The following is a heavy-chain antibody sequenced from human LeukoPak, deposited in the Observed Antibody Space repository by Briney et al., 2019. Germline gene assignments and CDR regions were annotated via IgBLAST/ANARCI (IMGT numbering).Heavy chain of an antibody. CDR2: IYTSGST. CDR1: GGSISSGSYY. CDR3: ARVAYDSSGYYQYYFDY. V-gene: IGHV4-61*02. J-gene: IGHJ4*02. D-gene: IGHD3-22*01. Sequence: SETLSLTCTVSGGSISSGSYYWSWIRQPAGKGLEWIGRIYTSGSTNYNPSLKSRVTISVDTSKNQFSLKLSSVTAADTAVYYCARVAYDSSGYYQYYFDYWGQGTLVTVSS.